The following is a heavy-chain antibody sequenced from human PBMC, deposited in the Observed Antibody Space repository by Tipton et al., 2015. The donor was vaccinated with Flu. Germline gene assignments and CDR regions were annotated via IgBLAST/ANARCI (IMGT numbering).Heavy chain of an antibody. Sequence: SLRLSCAASGFTFSSFGMNWVRQAPGKGLEWVSYISSSSTYIYYADSVKGRFTISRDSAKNSLYLQMSSLRAEDTAMYYCVRQVGGADCHWGQGTLVSVSS. CDR2: ISSSSTYI. CDR3: VRQVGGADCH. D-gene: IGHD2-21*01. V-gene: IGHV3-21*04. J-gene: IGHJ4*02. CDR1: GFTFSSFG.